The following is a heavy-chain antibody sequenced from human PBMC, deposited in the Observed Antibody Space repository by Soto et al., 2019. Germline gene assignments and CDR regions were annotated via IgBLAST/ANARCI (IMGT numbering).Heavy chain of an antibody. J-gene: IGHJ6*02. Sequence: GGSLRLSCSVSGFTISSYAMHWVRQAPGKGLEWVGRIKSKTDGGTTDYAAPVKGRFTISRDDSKNTLYLQMNSLKTEDTAVYYCTTVDAWYGVVYYYGMDVWGQGTTVTVSS. CDR1: GFTISSYA. V-gene: IGHV3-15*01. CDR2: IKSKTDGGTT. CDR3: TTVDAWYGVVYYYGMDV. D-gene: IGHD3-10*01.